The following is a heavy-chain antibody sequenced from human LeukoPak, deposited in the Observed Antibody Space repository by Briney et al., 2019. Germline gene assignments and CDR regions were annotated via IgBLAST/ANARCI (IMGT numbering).Heavy chain of an antibody. Sequence: SQTLSLTCTVSGGSISSGSYYWSWIRQPAGKGLEWIGRIYTSGSTNYNPSLKSRVTISVDRSKNQFSLKLSSVTAADTAVYYCARDAFWSGYYPSYYYYYYYMDVWGKGTTVTVSS. CDR2: IYTSGST. J-gene: IGHJ6*03. V-gene: IGHV4-61*02. CDR3: ARDAFWSGYYPSYYYYYYYMDV. CDR1: GGSISSGSYY. D-gene: IGHD3-3*01.